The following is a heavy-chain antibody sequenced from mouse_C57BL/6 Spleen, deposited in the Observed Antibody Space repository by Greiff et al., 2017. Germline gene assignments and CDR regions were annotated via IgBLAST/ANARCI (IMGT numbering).Heavy chain of an antibody. D-gene: IGHD2-2*01. CDR2: IDPEDGDT. CDR3: TTEWVVTGSFAY. Sequence: EVKLMESGAELVRPGASVKLSCTASGFTIKDYYMNWVKQRPEQGLEWIGRIDPEDGDTEYAPKFQGKATMTADTSSNTAYLQLISLTSEDTAVYYCTTEWVVTGSFAYWGQGTLVTVSA. V-gene: IGHV14-1*01. J-gene: IGHJ3*01. CDR1: GFTIKDYY.